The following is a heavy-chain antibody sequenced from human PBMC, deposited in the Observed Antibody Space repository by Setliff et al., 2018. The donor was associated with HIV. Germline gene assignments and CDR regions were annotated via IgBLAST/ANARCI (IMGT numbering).Heavy chain of an antibody. CDR3: ATEGGPSRDDVFYI. CDR1: GGSFSGYY. D-gene: IGHD2-15*01. J-gene: IGHJ3*02. Sequence: SETLSLTCAVYGGSFSGYYWNWVRQPPGKGLEWIGEINVIRTTDYNPSLKSRLTMSLHTSKNQFSLKLNSMTAADTAVYYCATEGGPSRDDVFYIWGLGTKVTVSS. V-gene: IGHV4-34*09. CDR2: INVIRTT.